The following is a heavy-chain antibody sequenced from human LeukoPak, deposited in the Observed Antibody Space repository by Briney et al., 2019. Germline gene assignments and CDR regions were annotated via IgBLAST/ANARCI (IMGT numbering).Heavy chain of an antibody. D-gene: IGHD5-18*01. Sequence: SETLSLTCTVSGGSISGSSYYWGWIRQPPGKGLEWIGSIYYSGSTYYNPSLKSRVTISVDRSKNQFSLKLSSVTAADTAVYYCARGGNGYFSNAFDIWGQGTVVTVSS. CDR2: IYYSGST. CDR3: ARGGNGYFSNAFDI. V-gene: IGHV4-39*07. J-gene: IGHJ3*02. CDR1: GGSISGSSYY.